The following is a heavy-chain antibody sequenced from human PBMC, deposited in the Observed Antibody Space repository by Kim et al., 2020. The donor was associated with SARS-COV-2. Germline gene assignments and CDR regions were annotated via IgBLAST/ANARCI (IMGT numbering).Heavy chain of an antibody. CDR1: GFTFSNAW. CDR3: TTYAWWDMITFGGSHY. J-gene: IGHJ4*02. CDR2: IKSKTDGGTT. V-gene: IGHV3-15*01. D-gene: IGHD3-16*01. Sequence: GGSLRLSCAASGFTFSNAWMSWVRQAPGKGLEWVGRIKSKTDGGTTDYAAPVKGRFTISRDDSKNTLYLQMNSLKTEDTAVYYCTTYAWWDMITFGGSHYWGQGTLVTVSA.